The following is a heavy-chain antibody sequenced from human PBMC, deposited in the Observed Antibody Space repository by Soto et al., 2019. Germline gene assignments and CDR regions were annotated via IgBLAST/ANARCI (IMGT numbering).Heavy chain of an antibody. J-gene: IGHJ4*02. D-gene: IGHD5-18*01. V-gene: IGHV1-8*01. Sequence: GASVPGAWPGAGYSFTSYDINWVRQAPGQGLEWMGWMNPNSGNTGYAQKFQGRATMTTDTSTSTAYMELRSLRSDDTAVYYCARDNGYSYGYTLDHWGQGTLVTVSS. CDR3: ARDNGYSYGYTLDH. CDR1: GYSFTSYD. CDR2: MNPNSGNT.